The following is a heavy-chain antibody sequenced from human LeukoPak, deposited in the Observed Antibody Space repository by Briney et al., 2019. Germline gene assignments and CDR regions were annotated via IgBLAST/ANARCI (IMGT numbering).Heavy chain of an antibody. J-gene: IGHJ6*03. V-gene: IGHV4-34*01. CDR1: GGSFSGYY. CDR3: AREWAVRDPTTSENYYYYMDV. Sequence: SETLSLTCAVYGGSFSGYYWSWIRQPPGKGLEWIGEINHSGSTNYNPSLKSRVTISVDTSKNQFSLKLSSVTAADTAVYYCAREWAVRDPTTSENYYYYMDVWGKGTTVTVSS. CDR2: INHSGST. D-gene: IGHD3-10*01.